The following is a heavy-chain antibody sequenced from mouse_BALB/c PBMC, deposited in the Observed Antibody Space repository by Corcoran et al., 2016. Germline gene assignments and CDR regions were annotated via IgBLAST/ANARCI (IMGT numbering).Heavy chain of an antibody. CDR2: IDPENGNT. Sequence: EVQLQQSGAELVRPGALVKLSCKASGFNIKDYYMYWVKQRPEQGLEWIGWIDPENGNTIYDPKFQGKASITADTSSNTAYLQLSSLTSEDTAVYYCARSSFDGYFAYWGQGTLVTVSA. CDR1: GFNIKDYY. CDR3: ARSSFDGYFAY. D-gene: IGHD2-3*01. V-gene: IGHV14-1*02. J-gene: IGHJ3*01.